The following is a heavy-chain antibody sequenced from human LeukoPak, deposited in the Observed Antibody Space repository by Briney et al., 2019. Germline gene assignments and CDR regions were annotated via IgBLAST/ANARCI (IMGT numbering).Heavy chain of an antibody. J-gene: IGHJ3*02. CDR1: GGSISSGAYY. V-gene: IGHV4-30-4*01. CDR2: IYYSGST. CDR3: ARDPLTSYYYDSSGYYSGAFDI. Sequence: SQTLSLTCTVSGGSISSGAYYWSWIRQPPGKGLEWIGYIYYSGSTYYNPSLKSRVTISVDTSKNQFSLKLSSVTAADTAVYYCARDPLTSYYYDSSGYYSGAFDIWGQGTMVTVSS. D-gene: IGHD3-22*01.